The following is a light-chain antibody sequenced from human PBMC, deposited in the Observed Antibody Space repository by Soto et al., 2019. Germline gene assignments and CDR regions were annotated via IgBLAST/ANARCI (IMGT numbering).Light chain of an antibody. J-gene: IGLJ3*02. CDR3: ISFASGNTGV. Sequence: QSALTQPPSASGSPGQSVTISCTGTSSDVGAYNYVSWYQQHAGKAPKLVIYEVTKRPSGVPDRFSGSKSANTASLTVSGLQAEDEGDYCCISFASGNTGVFGGGTTLTVL. V-gene: IGLV2-8*01. CDR1: SSDVGAYNY. CDR2: EVT.